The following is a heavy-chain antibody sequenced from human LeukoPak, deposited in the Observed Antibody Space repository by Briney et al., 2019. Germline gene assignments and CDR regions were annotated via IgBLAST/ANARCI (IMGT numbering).Heavy chain of an antibody. J-gene: IGHJ4*02. Sequence: SETLSLTCTVSGVSISSYYWSWIRQPAGKGLEWIGRIYTSGSTNYNPSLKSRITMSVDASKNQFSLKLSSVTAADTAVYYCARGGSYSIDYWGQGTLVTVSS. CDR3: ARGGSYSIDY. CDR2: IYTSGST. V-gene: IGHV4-4*07. D-gene: IGHD1-26*01. CDR1: GVSISSYY.